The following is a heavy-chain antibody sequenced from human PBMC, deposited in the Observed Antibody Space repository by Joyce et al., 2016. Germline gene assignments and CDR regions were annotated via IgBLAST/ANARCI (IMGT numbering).Heavy chain of an antibody. D-gene: IGHD3-10*01. Sequence: QLLLQESGPGLVKTSQTLSLPCAVSGDSFNTGGYAWNWIRQPPGKGLEWIGDSYHSGNTHFTPSLQSRVTMSLDRSKSQFSLKLSSVTAADTAVYYCARAPRGPGYFDSWGQGTLVTVSS. CDR3: ARAPRGPGYFDS. CDR2: SYHSGNT. J-gene: IGHJ4*02. CDR1: GDSFNTGGYA. V-gene: IGHV4-30-2*01.